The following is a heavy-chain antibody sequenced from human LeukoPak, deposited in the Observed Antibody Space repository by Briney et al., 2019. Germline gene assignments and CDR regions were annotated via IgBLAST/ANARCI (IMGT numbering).Heavy chain of an antibody. D-gene: IGHD4-17*01. V-gene: IGHV4-59*01. J-gene: IGHJ6*03. Sequence: SETLSLTCTVSGGSISSYYWSWIRQPPGKGLEWIGYIYYSGSTNYNPSLKSRVTISVDTSKNQFSLKLSSVTAADTAVNYCARYGDRHYYYYYYYMDVWGKGTTVTVSS. CDR3: ARYGDRHYYYYYYYMDV. CDR1: GGSISSYY. CDR2: IYYSGST.